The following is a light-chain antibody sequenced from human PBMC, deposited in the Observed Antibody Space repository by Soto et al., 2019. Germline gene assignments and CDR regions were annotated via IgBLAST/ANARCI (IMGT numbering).Light chain of an antibody. CDR1: QSISRD. J-gene: IGKJ1*01. CDR3: QQSYNSTPWK. CDR2: TAS. Sequence: DIQMTQSPSSLSASVGDRFTITCRASQSISRDLNWYQQKPGKAPKLLIHTASSLQSGVPSRFSGSGSGTDFTLTISSLQPEDFATYYCQQSYNSTPWKFGQGTKV. V-gene: IGKV1-39*01.